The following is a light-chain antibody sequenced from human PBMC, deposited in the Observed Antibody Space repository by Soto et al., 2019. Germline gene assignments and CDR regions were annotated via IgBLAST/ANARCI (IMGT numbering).Light chain of an antibody. CDR2: SNN. CDR3: QSYDGSLSGPLVL. CDR1: SSNIGAGYD. V-gene: IGLV1-40*01. Sequence: QSVLTQPPSVSGDPGQRVTISCTGSSSNIGAGYDVHWYQQVPGTAPRLLIYSNNNRPSVVPDRFSVSKSGTSASLAITGLQAEDEADYYCQSYDGSLSGPLVLIGEGTKLTVL. J-gene: IGLJ2*01.